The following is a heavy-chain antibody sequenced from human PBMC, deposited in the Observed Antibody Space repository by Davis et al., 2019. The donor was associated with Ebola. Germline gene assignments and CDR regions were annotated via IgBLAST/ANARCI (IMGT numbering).Heavy chain of an antibody. CDR1: GFTFSSYA. V-gene: IGHV3-7*04. J-gene: IGHJ4*02. CDR3: ARGYSSSWYADY. Sequence: GESLKISCAASGFTFSSYAMSWVRQAPGKGLEWVANIKQDGSEKYYVDSVKGRFTISRDNAKNSLYLQMNSLRAEDTAVYYCARGYSSSWYADYWGQGTLVTVSS. D-gene: IGHD6-13*01. CDR2: IKQDGSEK.